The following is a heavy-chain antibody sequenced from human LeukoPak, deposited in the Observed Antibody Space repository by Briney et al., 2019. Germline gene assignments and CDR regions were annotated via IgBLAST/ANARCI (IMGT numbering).Heavy chain of an antibody. J-gene: IGHJ5*02. V-gene: IGHV4-34*01. CDR1: GGSFSGYY. CDR3: ARYITILGVNWFDP. CDR2: INHSGST. Sequence: SETLSLTCAVYGGSFSGYYWSWIRQPPGKGLEWIGEINHSGSTNYNPSLKSRVTISVDTSKNQFSLKLSSVTAADTAMYYCARYITILGVNWFDPWGQGTLGTVSS. D-gene: IGHD3-3*01.